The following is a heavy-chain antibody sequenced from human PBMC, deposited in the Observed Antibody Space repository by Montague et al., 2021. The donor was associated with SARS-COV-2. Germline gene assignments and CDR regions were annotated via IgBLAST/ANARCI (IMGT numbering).Heavy chain of an antibody. CDR2: IDWDDDK. J-gene: IGHJ4*02. CDR3: ARSYGTTVVTRAFDY. CDR1: GFSLSTSGMC. D-gene: IGHD4-23*01. V-gene: IGHV2-70*01. Sequence: VKPTQTLTLTCTFSGFSLSTSGMCVSWIRQPPGKALEWLTLIDWDDDKYYSTSLKTRPTISKDTSKNQVVLTMTNMDSVDTATYYCARSYGTTVVTRAFDYWGQGTLVTVSS.